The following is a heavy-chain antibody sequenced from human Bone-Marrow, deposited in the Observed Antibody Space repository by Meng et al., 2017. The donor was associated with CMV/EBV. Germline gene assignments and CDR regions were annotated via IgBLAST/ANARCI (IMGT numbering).Heavy chain of an antibody. V-gene: IGHV3-13*03. D-gene: IGHD3-22*01. CDR2: IGTAGDT. CDR1: GFTFSSYD. CDR3: AREGGKYYYDSSGIDY. Sequence: GESLKISCAACGFTFSSYDMHWVRQATGKGLEWVSAIGTAGDTYYPGSVKGQFTISRENAKNSLYLQMNSLRAGDTAVYYCAREGGKYYYDSSGIDYWGQGHLVNVSS. J-gene: IGHJ4*02.